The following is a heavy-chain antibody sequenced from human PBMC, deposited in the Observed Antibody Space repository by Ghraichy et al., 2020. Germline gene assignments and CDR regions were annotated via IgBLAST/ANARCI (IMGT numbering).Heavy chain of an antibody. V-gene: IGHV3-7*04. CDR3: ARDLTYYYDTSGPR. J-gene: IGHJ4*02. Sequence: LSLTCAASGFTFSRYWMSWVRQAPGKGLEWVASIKEDGSEKYYVDSVKGRFTISRDNANSLYLQMNSLRAEDTAVYYCARDLTYYYDTSGPRWGQGTLVTVSS. D-gene: IGHD3-22*01. CDR1: GFTFSRYW. CDR2: IKEDGSEK.